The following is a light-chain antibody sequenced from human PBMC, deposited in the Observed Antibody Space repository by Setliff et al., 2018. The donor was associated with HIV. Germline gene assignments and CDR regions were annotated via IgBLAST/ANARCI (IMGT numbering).Light chain of an antibody. CDR3: CSNTGSNTYV. Sequence: QSVLTQPASVSGSPGQSITISCSGTRNDVGRYDLASWYQQHPGKAPKLMIYQASRRPSGVSNRFSASKSGNTASLTISGLQAEDEADYYCCSNTGSNTYVFGTGTKVTVL. V-gene: IGLV2-23*01. CDR2: QAS. CDR1: RNDVGRYDL. J-gene: IGLJ1*01.